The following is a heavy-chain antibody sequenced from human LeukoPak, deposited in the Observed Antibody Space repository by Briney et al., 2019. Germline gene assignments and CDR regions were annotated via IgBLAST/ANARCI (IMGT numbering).Heavy chain of an antibody. Sequence: PSETLSLTCTVSGGSISSYYWSWIRQPPGTGLEWIGYIYYSGSTNYNPSLKSRVTISVDTSKNQFSLKLSSVTAADTAAYYCARHVVYSSSWHDAFDIWGQGTMVTVSS. D-gene: IGHD6-13*01. J-gene: IGHJ3*02. V-gene: IGHV4-59*08. CDR1: GGSISSYY. CDR3: ARHVVYSSSWHDAFDI. CDR2: IYYSGST.